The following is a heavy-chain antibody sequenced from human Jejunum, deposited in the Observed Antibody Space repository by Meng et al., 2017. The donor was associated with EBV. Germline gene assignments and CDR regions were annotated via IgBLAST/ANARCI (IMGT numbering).Heavy chain of an antibody. J-gene: IGHJ4*02. CDR3: ARDRGVEDY. V-gene: IGHV4-4*02. CDR1: GGSISTDNW. CDR2: IHHSGST. Sequence: QVRLQESGPGLVKPSVTLFLSCTVSGGSISTDNWWSWVRQPPGKGLEYIGEIHHSGSTKYNPSLKSRVTISVDKSNNHFSLKLSSVTAADTAVYYCARDRGVEDYWGQGTLVTVSS. D-gene: IGHD5-24*01.